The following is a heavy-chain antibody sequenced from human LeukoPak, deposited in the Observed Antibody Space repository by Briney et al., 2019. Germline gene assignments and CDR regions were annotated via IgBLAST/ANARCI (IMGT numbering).Heavy chain of an antibody. CDR3: ARVSFCPRCHFDY. V-gene: IGHV3-74*03. Sequence: GGSLRLSCAASGFSFSSYWMHWVRQAPGKGLVWVARISPGGSSALSADSVRGRFTISRDNADNTLYLQLNSLRAEDTAVYYCARVSFCPRCHFDYWGQGTLVTVSS. J-gene: IGHJ4*02. CDR1: GFSFSSYW. D-gene: IGHD2/OR15-2a*01. CDR2: ISPGGSSA.